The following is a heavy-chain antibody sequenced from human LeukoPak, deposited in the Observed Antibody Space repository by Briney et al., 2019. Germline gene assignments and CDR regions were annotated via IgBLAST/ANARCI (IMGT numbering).Heavy chain of an antibody. D-gene: IGHD2-2*01. CDR1: GFTFSSYS. V-gene: IGHV3-21*01. CDR3: ARVGDCSSTSCYANYYHYGMDV. Sequence: PGGSLRLSCAASGFTFSSYSMNWVRQAPGKGLEWVSSISSSSSYIYYADSVKGRFTISRDNAKNSLYLQMNSLRAEDTAVYYCARVGDCSSTSCYANYYHYGMDVWGQGTTVTVSS. J-gene: IGHJ6*02. CDR2: ISSSSSYI.